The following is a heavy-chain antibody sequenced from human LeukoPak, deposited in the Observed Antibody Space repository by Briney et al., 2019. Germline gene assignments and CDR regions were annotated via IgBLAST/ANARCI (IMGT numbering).Heavy chain of an antibody. CDR2: IHYSGST. Sequence: SETLSLTCTVSGVSISYYYWSWIRQPPGKGLERIGYIHYSGSTNYNPSLKSRVTILVDTSKNQFSLKLSSVTAADTAVYYCASANYYYYYYMDVWGKGTTVTVSS. CDR3: ASANYYYYYYMDV. J-gene: IGHJ6*03. CDR1: GVSISYYY. V-gene: IGHV4-59*01.